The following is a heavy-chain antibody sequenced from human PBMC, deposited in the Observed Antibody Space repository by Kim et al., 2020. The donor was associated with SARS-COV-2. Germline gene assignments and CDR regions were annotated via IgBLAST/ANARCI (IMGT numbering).Heavy chain of an antibody. CDR1: GFTFSSYA. CDR3: AKDSVPTIFPLKFDY. J-gene: IGHJ4*02. D-gene: IGHD3-3*01. CDR2: ISGSGGST. V-gene: IGHV3-23*01. Sequence: GGSLRLSCAASGFTFSSYAMSWVRQAPGKGLEWVSAISGSGGSTYYADSVKGRFTISRDNSKNTLYLQMNSLRAEDTAVYYCAKDSVPTIFPLKFDYWGQGTLVTVSS.